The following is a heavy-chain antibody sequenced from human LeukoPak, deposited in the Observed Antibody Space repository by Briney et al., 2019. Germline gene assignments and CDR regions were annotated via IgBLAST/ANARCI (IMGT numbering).Heavy chain of an antibody. CDR3: AKDILGYCSGSDCYGLDY. D-gene: IGHD2-15*01. J-gene: IGHJ4*02. CDR1: GFTFSSYG. Sequence: PGGSLRLSCAASGFTFSSYGMHWVRRAPGRGLEWVAFIRFDGSDKYYADSVKGRFTISRDISENTLSLQVNSLRAEDTALYYCAKDILGYCSGSDCYGLDYWGQGTLVTVSS. V-gene: IGHV3-30*02. CDR2: IRFDGSDK.